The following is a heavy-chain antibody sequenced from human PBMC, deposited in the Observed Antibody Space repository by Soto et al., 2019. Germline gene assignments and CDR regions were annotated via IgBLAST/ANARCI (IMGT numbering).Heavy chain of an antibody. J-gene: IGHJ3*02. CDR1: GGSISSSSYY. CDR3: ARDRGYSYGYGDAFDI. V-gene: IGHV4-39*07. CDR2: IYYSGST. Sequence: SETVSLTCTVSGGSISSSSYYWGWIRQPPGKGLEWIGSIYYSGSTYYNPSLKSRVTISVDTSKNQFSPKLSSVTAADTAVYYCARDRGYSYGYGDAFDIWGQGTMVTVSS. D-gene: IGHD5-18*01.